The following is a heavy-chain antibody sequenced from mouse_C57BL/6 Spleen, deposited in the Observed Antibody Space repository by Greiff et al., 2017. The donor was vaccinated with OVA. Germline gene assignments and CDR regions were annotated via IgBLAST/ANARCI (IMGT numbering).Heavy chain of an antibody. J-gene: IGHJ1*03. CDR2: IDPEDGET. CDR3: ARSLANWVWYFDV. Sequence: VQLKESGAELVKPGASVKLSCTASGFNIKDYYMHWVKQRTEQGLEWIGRIDPEDGETKYAPKFQGKATITADTSSNTAYLQLSSLTSEDTAVYYCARSLANWVWYFDVWGTGTTVTVSS. CDR1: GFNIKDYY. V-gene: IGHV14-2*01. D-gene: IGHD4-1*01.